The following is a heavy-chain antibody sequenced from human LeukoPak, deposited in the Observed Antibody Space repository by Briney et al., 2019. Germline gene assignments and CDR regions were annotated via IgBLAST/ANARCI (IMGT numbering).Heavy chain of an antibody. CDR2: ISYDGSNK. Sequence: SGGSLRLSCAASGFTFSSYGMNWVRQAPGKGLEWVAVISYDGSNKYYADSVKGRFTISRDNSKNTLYLQMNSLRAEDTAVYYCARDGEDYGTLSYWGQGTLVTVSS. V-gene: IGHV3-30*19. CDR3: ARDGEDYGTLSY. D-gene: IGHD3-16*01. CDR1: GFTFSSYG. J-gene: IGHJ4*02.